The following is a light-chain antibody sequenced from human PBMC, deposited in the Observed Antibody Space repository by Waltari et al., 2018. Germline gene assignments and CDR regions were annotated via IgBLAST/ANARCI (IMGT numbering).Light chain of an antibody. CDR3: MQARQTPWT. Sequence: DIVMTQSPLSLSVTPGAPASIPCRSSQSLLHSSGNTFLDWYLQKPGQSPQLLIYLISNRASGVPDRFSCSGSGTDFTLKISRVEAEDVGVYFCMQARQTPWTFGQGTKVEIK. V-gene: IGKV2-28*01. CDR1: QSLLHSSGNTF. J-gene: IGKJ1*01. CDR2: LIS.